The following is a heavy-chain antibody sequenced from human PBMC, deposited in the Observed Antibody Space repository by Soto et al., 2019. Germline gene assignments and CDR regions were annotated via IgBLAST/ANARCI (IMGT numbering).Heavy chain of an antibody. CDR3: ARELKYYDILTGPLPDYYMDV. D-gene: IGHD3-9*01. V-gene: IGHV1-2*04. CDR1: GYTFTGYY. J-gene: IGHJ6*03. CDR2: INPNSGGT. Sequence: GASVKVSCKASGYTFTGYYMHWVRQAPGQGLEWMGWINPNSGGTNYAQKFQGWVTMTRDTSISTAYMELSRLRSDDTAVYYCARELKYYDILTGPLPDYYMDVWGKGTTVTVSS.